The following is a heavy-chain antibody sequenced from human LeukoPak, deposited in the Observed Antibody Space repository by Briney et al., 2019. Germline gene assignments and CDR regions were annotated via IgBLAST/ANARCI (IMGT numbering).Heavy chain of an antibody. D-gene: IGHD4-17*01. CDR1: GGSISSSSYY. Sequence: SETLSLTCTISGGSISSSSYYWGWIRQPPGKGLEWIGSIYYSGNTYYNPSLKSRVTISVDTSKNQFSLKLSSVTAADTAVYYCARDPEADDYGDYGGDYWGQGTLVTVSS. CDR3: ARDPEADDYGDYGGDY. J-gene: IGHJ4*02. V-gene: IGHV4-39*07. CDR2: IYYSGNT.